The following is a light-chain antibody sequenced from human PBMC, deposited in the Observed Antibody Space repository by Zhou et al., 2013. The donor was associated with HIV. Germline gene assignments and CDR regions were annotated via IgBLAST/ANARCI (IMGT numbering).Light chain of an antibody. J-gene: IGKJ4*01. CDR2: DAS. CDR3: QQANSLLSVT. CDR1: QDIRTW. Sequence: DIQMTQSPSSVSASVGDRVTITCRASQDIRTWLAWYQQKVGEAPQLLIYDASSLQSGVPSRFSGSGSGTDFTLTISSLQPEDYATYYCQQANSLLSVTFGGGTKVDDQT. V-gene: IGKV1-12*01.